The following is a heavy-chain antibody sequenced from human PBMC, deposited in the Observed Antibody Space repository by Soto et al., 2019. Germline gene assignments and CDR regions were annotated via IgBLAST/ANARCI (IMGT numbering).Heavy chain of an antibody. CDR2: IYYSGST. CDR3: ARLTPGYSSGWFIDY. D-gene: IGHD6-19*01. CDR1: GGSISSGDYY. Sequence: QVQLQESGPGLVKPSQTLSLTCTVSGGSISSGDYYWSWIRQPPEKGLEWIGYIYYSGSTYYNPSLKSRVTXPXAXSXXQFSLKLSSVTAADTAVYYCARLTPGYSSGWFIDYWGQGTLVTVSS. V-gene: IGHV4-30-4*01. J-gene: IGHJ4*02.